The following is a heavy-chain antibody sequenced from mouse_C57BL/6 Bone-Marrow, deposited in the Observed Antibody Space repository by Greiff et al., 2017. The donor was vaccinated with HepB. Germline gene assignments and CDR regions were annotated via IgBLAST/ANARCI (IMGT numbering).Heavy chain of an antibody. J-gene: IGHJ3*01. D-gene: IGHD2-2*01. CDR3: ARGGNGYDDAWLAD. V-gene: IGHV7-3*01. CDR2: IRNKANGYTT. CDR1: GFTFTDYY. Sequence: EVKLMESGGGLVQPGGSLSLSCAASGFTFTDYYMSWVRQPPGKALEWLGFIRNKANGYTTEYSASVKGRFTISRDNSQSILYLQMNALRAEDSATYYCARGGNGYDDAWLADWGQGTLVTVSA.